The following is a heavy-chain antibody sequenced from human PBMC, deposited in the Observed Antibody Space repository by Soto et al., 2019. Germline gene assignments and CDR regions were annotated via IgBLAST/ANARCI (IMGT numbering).Heavy chain of an antibody. J-gene: IGHJ4*02. CDR3: AKGHGGNSGFDY. Sequence: PWWSLRLSCSASVFTFSSYAMSWVRQAPGKGLEWVSAISGSGGSTYYADSVKGRFTISRDNSKNTLYLQMNSLGAEDTAVYYCAKGHGGNSGFDYWGQGTLVTVSS. V-gene: IGHV3-23*01. CDR2: ISGSGGST. D-gene: IGHD2-21*02. CDR1: VFTFSSYA.